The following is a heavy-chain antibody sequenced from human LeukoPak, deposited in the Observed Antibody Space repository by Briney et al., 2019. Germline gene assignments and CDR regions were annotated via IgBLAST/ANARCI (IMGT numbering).Heavy chain of an antibody. V-gene: IGHV4-59*01. Sequence: PSETLSLTCTVSGGSISSYYWSWIRQPPGKGLEWIGYMSYSGSSNYNPSLKSRLTISVDTSKNQFSLKLSSVTAADTAVYYCASASSSGWTFDFWGQGTLVTVFS. J-gene: IGHJ4*02. CDR3: ASASSSGWTFDF. D-gene: IGHD6-19*01. CDR1: GGSISSYY. CDR2: MSYSGSS.